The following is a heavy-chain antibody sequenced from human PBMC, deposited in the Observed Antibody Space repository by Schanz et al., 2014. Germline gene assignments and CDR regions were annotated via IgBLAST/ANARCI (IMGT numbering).Heavy chain of an antibody. D-gene: IGHD3-10*01. J-gene: IGHJ5*02. V-gene: IGHV3-33*08. CDR3: ARPALWFGDNCFDP. CDR2: ISYDGSKK. CDR1: GFTFSTYA. Sequence: QVQLVESGGGVVQPGRSLRLSCAASGFTFSTYAMAWVRQAPGKGLEWVGVISYDGSKKSYADSVRGRITMSRDNSKNTMYLQMNSLRAEDTAVYYCARPALWFGDNCFDPWGQGTLVTVSA.